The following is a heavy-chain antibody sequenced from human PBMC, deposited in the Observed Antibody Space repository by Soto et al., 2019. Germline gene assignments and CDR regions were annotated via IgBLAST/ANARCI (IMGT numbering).Heavy chain of an antibody. CDR2: INPNSGGT. J-gene: IGHJ6*02. Sequence: ASVKVSCKASGYTFTGYYMHWVRQAPGQGLEWMGWINPNSGGTNYAQKFQGWVTMTRDTSISTAYMELSRLRSDDTAVYYCARENIVAKENDNYYYYGMDVWGQGNTVNVS. CDR1: GYTFTGYY. V-gene: IGHV1-2*04. CDR3: ARENIVAKENDNYYYYGMDV. D-gene: IGHD5-12*01.